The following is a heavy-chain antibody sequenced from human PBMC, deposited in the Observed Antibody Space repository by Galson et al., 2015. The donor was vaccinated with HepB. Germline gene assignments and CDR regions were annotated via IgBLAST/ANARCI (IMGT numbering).Heavy chain of an antibody. J-gene: IGHJ6*03. CDR1: GFTFRSYG. CDR2: ISGSGDNT. Sequence: LRLSYAASGFTFRSYGMTWVRQAPGKGLEWVSAISGSGDNTYYGVSVRGRFTISRDNSKSTVSLEMNSLRDEDTAVYYCAKGGSLLPWAFYMDVWGKGTTVTVSS. CDR3: AKGGSLLPWAFYMDV. D-gene: IGHD1-26*01. V-gene: IGHV3-23*01.